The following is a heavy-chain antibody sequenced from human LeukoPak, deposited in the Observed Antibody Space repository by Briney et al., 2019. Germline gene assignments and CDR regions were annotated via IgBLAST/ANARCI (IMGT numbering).Heavy chain of an antibody. V-gene: IGHV1-69*04. CDR2: IIPIVDLV. Sequence: GASLKISCRASETFSSPAITWVRQGPGQGLEWMGMIIPIVDLVNSAQKFQGRVTFTADKSTTTAYMELSSLRSEDTAVYYCARAEEDRSGSFCGGYWGQGTLITVSS. CDR1: ETFSSPA. J-gene: IGHJ4*02. CDR3: ARAEEDRSGSFCGGY. D-gene: IGHD3-10*01.